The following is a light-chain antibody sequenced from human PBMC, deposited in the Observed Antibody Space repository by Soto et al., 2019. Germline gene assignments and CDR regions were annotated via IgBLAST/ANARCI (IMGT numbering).Light chain of an antibody. J-gene: IGKJ1*01. V-gene: IGKV3-20*01. CDR2: GAS. Sequence: EIVLTQSPGTLSLSPGERATLSCRASESVSSSYLAWYQQNRGQAPRLLVYGASSRAPGIPDRFGGSGSGTDFTLTISRLEPEDFAVYYCQQYGSSRWTFGQGPKLELK. CDR3: QQYGSSRWT. CDR1: ESVSSSY.